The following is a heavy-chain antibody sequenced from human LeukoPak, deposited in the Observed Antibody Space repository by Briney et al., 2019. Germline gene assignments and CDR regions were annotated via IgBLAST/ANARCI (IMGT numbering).Heavy chain of an antibody. CDR2: IILYGSEK. J-gene: IGHJ6*02. CDR3: TRDASGDTNSGPRMDV. Sequence: GGSLRLSCAASAFTFRTSWMSWVRQAPGKGLEWGAMIILYGSEKYYVDSVKGLFTISRDNAKNSLYLQMSSLRAEDTAVYYCTRDASGDTNSGPRMDVWGQGTTVTVFS. CDR1: AFTFRTSW. D-gene: IGHD1-26*01. V-gene: IGHV3-7*05.